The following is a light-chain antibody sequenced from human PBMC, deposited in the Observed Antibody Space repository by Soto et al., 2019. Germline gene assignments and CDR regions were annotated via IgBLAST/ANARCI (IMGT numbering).Light chain of an antibody. V-gene: IGKV1-39*01. CDR2: AAS. Sequence: DIQMTQSPSSLSASVGDRVTITCRASQSISSYLNWYQQKPGKAPKLLIYAASSLQSGVPSRFSGTGSGTDFTLTISSLQPEDVATYYCQRSYSTLLTFGGGTKVEIK. CDR1: QSISSY. CDR3: QRSYSTLLT. J-gene: IGKJ4*01.